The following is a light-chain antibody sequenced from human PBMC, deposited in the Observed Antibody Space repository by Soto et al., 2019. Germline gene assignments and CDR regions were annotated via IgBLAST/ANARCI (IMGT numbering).Light chain of an antibody. J-gene: IGLJ2*01. CDR2: SNK. CDR3: ATWDDSLNGHVV. V-gene: IGLV1-44*01. Sequence: QSVLSQPPSASGTPGQRVTISCSGSRSNIGSNTVNWYRQLPGTAPKLLMYSNKQRPSGVSDRFSGSKSGTSASLAVRGLQSEDEADYYCATWDDSLNGHVVFGGGTKLTVL. CDR1: RSNIGSNT.